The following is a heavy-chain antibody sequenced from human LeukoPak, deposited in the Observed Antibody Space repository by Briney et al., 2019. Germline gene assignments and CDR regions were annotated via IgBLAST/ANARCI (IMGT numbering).Heavy chain of an antibody. CDR1: GGSISSYY. Sequence: PSETLSLTCTVSGGSISSYYWGWIRQPPGKGLEWIGYIYYSGSTNYNPSLKSRVTISVDTSKNQFSLKLSSVTAADTAVCYCARARVTWYYFDYWGQGTLVTVSS. CDR3: ARARVTWYYFDY. CDR2: IYYSGST. V-gene: IGHV4-59*01. D-gene: IGHD2-21*02. J-gene: IGHJ4*02.